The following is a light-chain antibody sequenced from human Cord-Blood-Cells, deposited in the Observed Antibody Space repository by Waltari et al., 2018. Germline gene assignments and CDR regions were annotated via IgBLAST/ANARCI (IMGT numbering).Light chain of an antibody. CDR2: KAS. V-gene: IGKV1-5*03. CDR3: QQYNSYSQT. CDR1: QSISSW. Sequence: DIQMTQSPSTLSASVGDRVTITCRASQSISSWLAWYQQKPGKAPKLLIYKASSLESGVPSRFSGSGSGTEFTLTISSLQPDDFANYYCQQYNSYSQTFGQGTKVEIK. J-gene: IGKJ1*01.